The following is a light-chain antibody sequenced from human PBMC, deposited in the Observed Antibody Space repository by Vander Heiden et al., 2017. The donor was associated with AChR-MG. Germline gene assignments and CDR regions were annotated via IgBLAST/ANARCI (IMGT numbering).Light chain of an antibody. V-gene: IGKV4-1*01. CDR1: QSVLHSSTNDNY. CDR3: QQDDTTPRT. CDR2: WAS. Sequence: DIVMIQSPDSLAVSLGERATINCKSSQSVLHSSTNDNYLAWYQQKPGRPPKLLIYWASTRGSGVPDRFSGSGSGTDFTLTISSLQAEDVAVYYCQQDDTTPRTFGQGTKLDIK. J-gene: IGKJ2*01.